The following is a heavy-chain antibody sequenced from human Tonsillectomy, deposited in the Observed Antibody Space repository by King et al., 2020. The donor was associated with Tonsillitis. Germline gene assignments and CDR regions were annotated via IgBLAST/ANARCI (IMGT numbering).Heavy chain of an antibody. CDR3: ARDSDNFWSGSRTAPDY. CDR2: LNPNSGGT. J-gene: IGHJ4*02. D-gene: IGHD3-3*01. CDR1: GYTFTGYY. V-gene: IGHV1-2*02. Sequence: AQLVQSGAEVKKPGASVKVSCKASGYTFTGYYMYWARQAPGQGLEWMGWLNPNSGGTNYAQKFQGRVTMTRDTSISTVYMELGRLRSDDTAVYYCARDSDNFWSGSRTAPDYWGQGTLVTVSS.